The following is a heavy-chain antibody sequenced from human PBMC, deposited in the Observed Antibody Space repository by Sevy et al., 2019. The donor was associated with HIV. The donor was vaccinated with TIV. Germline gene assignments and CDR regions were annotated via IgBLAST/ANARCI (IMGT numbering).Heavy chain of an antibody. J-gene: IGHJ6*02. CDR3: ARAMTTYDYYYGMDV. Sequence: GGSLRLSCAASGFTFSSYSMNWVRQAPGKGMEWVSSISSSSSYIYYAHSVKGRFTISRDNAKNSLYLQMNSLRAEDTAVYYCARAMTTYDYYYGMDVWGQGTTVTVSS. CDR2: ISSSSSYI. V-gene: IGHV3-21*01. D-gene: IGHD4-4*01. CDR1: GFTFSSYS.